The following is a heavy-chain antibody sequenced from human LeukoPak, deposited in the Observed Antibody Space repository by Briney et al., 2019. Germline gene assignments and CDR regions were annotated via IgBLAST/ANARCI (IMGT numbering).Heavy chain of an antibody. CDR3: ARQVLIVGGRYGMDV. CDR1: GYIFNNYG. V-gene: IGHV1-18*01. D-gene: IGHD3-22*01. Sequence: ASVKVSCKASGYIFNNYGISWVRQAPGQGLEWMGWISPYRGDTEYAQRSQGRVTMTTDTSTSTAYMEVRSLRSDGTAVYYCARQVLIVGGRYGMDVWGQGTTVTVSS. CDR2: ISPYRGDT. J-gene: IGHJ6*02.